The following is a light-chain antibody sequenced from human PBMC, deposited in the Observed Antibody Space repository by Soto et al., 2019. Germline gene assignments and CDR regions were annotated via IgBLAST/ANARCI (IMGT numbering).Light chain of an antibody. V-gene: IGLV1-51*01. CDR2: DNN. CDR1: SSNIGNNY. Sequence: QSVLTQPPSVSAAPGQKVTISCSGSSSNIGNNYVSWYQQLPGTAPKLLIYDNNKRPSGIPDRFSGSKPGTSATLGITGLQTGDEADYYCGTWDSSLSGVFGTGTKV. CDR3: GTWDSSLSGV. J-gene: IGLJ1*01.